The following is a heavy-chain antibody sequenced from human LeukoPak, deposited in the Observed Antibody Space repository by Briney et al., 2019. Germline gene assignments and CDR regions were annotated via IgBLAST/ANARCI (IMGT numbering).Heavy chain of an antibody. J-gene: IGHJ4*02. D-gene: IGHD3-10*01. CDR3: ARSMIRGVRPFDY. CDR1: GYTFTDYQ. CDR2: IIPNTGGT. Sequence: ASVKVSCKAPGYTFTDYQMHWVRQAPGQGLEWMGWIIPNTGGTNYAQKFRGRVTMTRDTSISTAYMELSRLRSDDTAVYYCARSMIRGVRPFDYWGQGALLTVSS. V-gene: IGHV1-2*02.